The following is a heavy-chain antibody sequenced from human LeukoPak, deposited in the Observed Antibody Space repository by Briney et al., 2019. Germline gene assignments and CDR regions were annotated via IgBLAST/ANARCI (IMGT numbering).Heavy chain of an antibody. D-gene: IGHD4-17*01. CDR3: ARNDYGDPRAY. CDR2: IYSGGST. J-gene: IGHJ4*02. V-gene: IGHV3-66*01. Sequence: PGGSLRLSCAVSGFTVTNDYMNWVRQAPGKGLEWVSIIYSGGSTYYADSVKGRFTISRDSSKNTLYLQMNSLRAEDTAVYYCARNDYGDPRAYWGQGTLVTVSS. CDR1: GFTVTNDY.